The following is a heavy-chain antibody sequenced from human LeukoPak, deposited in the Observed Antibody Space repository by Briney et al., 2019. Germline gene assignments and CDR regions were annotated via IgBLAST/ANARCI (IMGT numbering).Heavy chain of an antibody. CDR1: GYTFTSYY. J-gene: IGHJ3*02. CDR3: ARGIHYYILTGSSVDAFDI. Sequence: ASVKVSCRASGYTFTSYYMHWVRQAPGQGLEWMGIINPSGGSTSYAQKFQGRVTMTRDTSTSTVYMELSSLRSEDTAVYYCARGIHYYILTGSSVDAFDIWGQGTMVTVSS. CDR2: INPSGGST. V-gene: IGHV1-46*01. D-gene: IGHD3-9*01.